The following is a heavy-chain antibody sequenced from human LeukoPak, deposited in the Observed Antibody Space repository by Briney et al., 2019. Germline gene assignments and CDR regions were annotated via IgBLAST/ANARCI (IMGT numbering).Heavy chain of an antibody. J-gene: IGHJ2*01. V-gene: IGHV1-18*01. CDR3: ARDQYYYDSSGYYYEGWYFDL. CDR1: GYTFTSYG. CDR2: ISAYNGNT. Sequence: ASVKVSCKASGYTFTSYGISWVRQAPGQGLEWVGWISAYNGNTNYAQKLQGRVTMTTDTSTSTAYMELRSLRSDDTAVYYCARDQYYYDSSGYYYEGWYFDLWGRGTLVTVSS. D-gene: IGHD3-22*01.